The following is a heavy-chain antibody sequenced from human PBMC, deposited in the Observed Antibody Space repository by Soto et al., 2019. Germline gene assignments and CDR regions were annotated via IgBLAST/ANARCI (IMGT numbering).Heavy chain of an antibody. CDR3: AQAHTSGWSSYYYYGLDV. CDR2: INNNGGIT. J-gene: IGHJ6*02. D-gene: IGHD6-19*01. Sequence: PGGSLRLSCAASGFTFSNYAMSWVRQAPGKGLEWVSGINNNGGITHYADSVKGRFTISRDNSKNTLYLQINSLRAEDTAVYYCAQAHTSGWSSYYYYGLDVWGQGTTVTV. V-gene: IGHV3-23*01. CDR1: GFTFSNYA.